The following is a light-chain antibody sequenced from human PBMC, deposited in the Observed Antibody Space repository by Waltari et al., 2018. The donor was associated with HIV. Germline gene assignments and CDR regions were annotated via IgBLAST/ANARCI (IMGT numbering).Light chain of an antibody. J-gene: IGLJ3*02. CDR3: CSYAGNYPVL. CDR2: DVT. CDR1: SSDVGGYNY. Sequence: QSALTQPRSVSGSPGQSVTISCTGTSSDVGGYNYVPWYKQTPGKAPKFVIYDVTTRPSGVPERFSSSKFGKTASLTIAGLQAEDEADYYCCSYAGNYPVLFGGGTKLTVL. V-gene: IGLV2-11*01.